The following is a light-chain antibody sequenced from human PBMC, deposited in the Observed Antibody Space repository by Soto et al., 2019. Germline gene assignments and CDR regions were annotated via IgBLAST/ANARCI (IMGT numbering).Light chain of an antibody. J-gene: IGKJ5*01. CDR3: QQYCSSPST. V-gene: IGKV3-20*01. CDR1: QTISSSY. CDR2: EAS. Sequence: EIVLTQSPGTLSLSPGERATLSCRASQTISSSYLAWYQQKSGQAPRLLISEASSRATGIPDRISGSGSGTDFTLTISRLEPGDFAVYYCQQYCSSPSTFGQGTRLEIK.